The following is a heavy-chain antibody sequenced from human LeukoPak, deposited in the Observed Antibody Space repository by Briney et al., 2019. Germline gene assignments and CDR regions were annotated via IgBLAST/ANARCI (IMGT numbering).Heavy chain of an antibody. CDR1: GYTLTELS. Sequence: ASVKVSCKVSGYTLTELSMHWVRQAPGKGLEWMGGFDPEDGETIYAQKFQGRVTMTEDTSTDTAYMELSSLRSEDTAVYYCATGGSIAVAGREGLDYYYGMDVWGQGTTVTVSS. CDR2: FDPEDGET. V-gene: IGHV1-24*01. J-gene: IGHJ6*02. D-gene: IGHD6-19*01. CDR3: ATGGSIAVAGREGLDYYYGMDV.